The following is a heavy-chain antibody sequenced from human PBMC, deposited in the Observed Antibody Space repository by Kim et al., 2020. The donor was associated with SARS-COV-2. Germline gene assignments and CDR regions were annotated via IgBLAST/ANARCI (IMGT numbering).Heavy chain of an antibody. J-gene: IGHJ4*02. CDR3: AREVSGGSGSGSYSDY. CDR1: GGSISSGGYY. CDR2: IYYSGST. D-gene: IGHD3-10*01. Sequence: SETLSLTCTVSGGSISSGGYYWSWIRQHPGKGLECIGYIYYSGSTYYNPSLKSRVTISVDTSKNQFSLKLSSVTAADTAVYYCAREVSGGSGSGSYSDYWGQGTLVTVSS. V-gene: IGHV4-31*03.